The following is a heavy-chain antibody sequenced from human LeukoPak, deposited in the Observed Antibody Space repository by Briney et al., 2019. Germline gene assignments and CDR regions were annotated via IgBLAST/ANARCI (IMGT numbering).Heavy chain of an antibody. CDR2: IIPIFGTA. CDR3: ARDQDISSNNWFDP. CDR1: GGTFSSYA. Sequence: EASVKVSCKASGGTFSSYAISWVRQAPGQGLDWMGGIIPIFGTANYAQKSQGRVTITADESTSTAYMELSSLRSEDTAVYYCARDQDISSNNWFDPWGQGTLVTVSS. J-gene: IGHJ5*02. D-gene: IGHD2-15*01. V-gene: IGHV1-69*13.